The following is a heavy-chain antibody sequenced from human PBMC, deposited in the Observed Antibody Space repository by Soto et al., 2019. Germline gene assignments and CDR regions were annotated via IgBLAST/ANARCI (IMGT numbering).Heavy chain of an antibody. J-gene: IGHJ4*02. V-gene: IGHV3-33*01. CDR2: IWYDGSNK. CDR3: ARDRIGGDYAIDY. CDR1: GFTFSSYG. Sequence: QVQLVESGGGVVQPGRSLRLSCAASGFTFSSYGMHWVRQAPGKGLEWVAVIWYDGSNKYYADSVKGRFTISRDNSKNTLYLQMNSPRAEDTAVYYCARDRIGGDYAIDYWGQGTLVTVSS. D-gene: IGHD4-17*01.